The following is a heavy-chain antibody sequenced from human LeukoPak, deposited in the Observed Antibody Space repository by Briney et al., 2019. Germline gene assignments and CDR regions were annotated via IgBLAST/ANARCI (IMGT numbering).Heavy chain of an antibody. Sequence: GASVTVSCKASGYTFSSSGITWVRQAPGRGPEWMVWISTVNGNSQYAQSFQGRVTLTTDTSTNTVHMELRSLRSDDTAIYYCTRVRNSDNWWGAFDIWGQGTMVTVSS. D-gene: IGHD1-1*01. CDR1: GYTFSSSG. CDR3: TRVRNSDNWWGAFDI. CDR2: ISTVNGNS. J-gene: IGHJ3*02. V-gene: IGHV1-18*01.